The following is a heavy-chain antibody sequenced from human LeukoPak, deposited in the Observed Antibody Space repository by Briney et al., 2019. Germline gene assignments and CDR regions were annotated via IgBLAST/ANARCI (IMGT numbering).Heavy chain of an antibody. CDR2: IYYSGST. Sequence: SETLSLTCTVSGGSISSSSYYWGWIRQPPGKGLEWIGSIYYSGSTYYNPSLKSRVTISVDTSKNQFSLKLSSVTAADTAVYYCARQPVVAATPFYYMDVWGEGAPVTISS. CDR1: GGSISSSSYY. CDR3: ARQPVVAATPFYYMDV. V-gene: IGHV4-39*07. D-gene: IGHD2-15*01. J-gene: IGHJ6*03.